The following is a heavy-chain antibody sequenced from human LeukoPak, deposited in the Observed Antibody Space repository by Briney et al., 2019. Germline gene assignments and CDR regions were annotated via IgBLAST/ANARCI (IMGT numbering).Heavy chain of an antibody. CDR1: GFTFSTYT. Sequence: GGSLRLSCAASGFTFSTYTMGWVRQAPGMGLEGVSAISGSGGSTYYADSVKGRFTISRDNSKNTLYLQMNSLRAEDTAIYYCAKDRGGCANGVCYALGAFDVWGHGTMVTVSS. V-gene: IGHV3-23*01. J-gene: IGHJ3*01. CDR3: AKDRGGCANGVCYALGAFDV. D-gene: IGHD2-8*01. CDR2: ISGSGGST.